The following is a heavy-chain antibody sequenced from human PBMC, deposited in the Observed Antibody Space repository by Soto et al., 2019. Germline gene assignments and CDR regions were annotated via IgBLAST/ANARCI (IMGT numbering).Heavy chain of an antibody. Sequence: SETLSLTCTVSGGSISSGGSYWSWIRQHPGKGLEWIGYIYYSGSTYYNPSLKSRVTISVDTSKNQFSLKLSSVTAADTAVYYCARDSRYSSSSGQAGYYGMDVWGQGTTVTVSS. CDR3: ARDSRYSSSSGQAGYYGMDV. V-gene: IGHV4-31*03. CDR2: IYYSGST. CDR1: GGSISSGGSY. J-gene: IGHJ6*02. D-gene: IGHD6-6*01.